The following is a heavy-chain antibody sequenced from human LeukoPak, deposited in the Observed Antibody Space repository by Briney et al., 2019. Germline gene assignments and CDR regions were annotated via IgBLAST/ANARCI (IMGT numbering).Heavy chain of an antibody. CDR3: ARDEYSYGSYDY. CDR2: VNGNGGST. Sequence: PGGSLRLSCAASGFTFSTYAMSWVRQAPGKGLEWVSGVNGNGGSTSYADSVKGRFTISRDNSKNTVYLQMNSLRAEDTAVYYCARDEYSYGSYDYWGQGTLVTVSS. CDR1: GFTFSTYA. J-gene: IGHJ4*02. D-gene: IGHD5-18*01. V-gene: IGHV3-23*01.